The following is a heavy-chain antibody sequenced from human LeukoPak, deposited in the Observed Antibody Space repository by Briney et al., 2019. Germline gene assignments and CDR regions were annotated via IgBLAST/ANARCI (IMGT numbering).Heavy chain of an antibody. V-gene: IGHV3-74*03. Sequence: GGSLRLSCAASGFTFSSSWMRWVRQAPGKGLVWVSHINGDGSGIAYADSVKGRFTISRDSAKNTLYLQMNSLRAEDTALYYCARGYCSSTSCYFDYWGQGTLVTVSS. CDR2: INGDGSGI. CDR3: ARGYCSSTSCYFDY. D-gene: IGHD2-2*01. CDR1: GFTFSSSW. J-gene: IGHJ4*02.